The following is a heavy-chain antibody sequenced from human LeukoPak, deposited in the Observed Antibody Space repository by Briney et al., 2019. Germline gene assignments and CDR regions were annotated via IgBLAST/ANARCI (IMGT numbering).Heavy chain of an antibody. J-gene: IGHJ4*02. CDR2: ISSSSSYI. CDR3: ARDLELVGADFDY. D-gene: IGHD1-26*01. V-gene: IGHV3-21*01. CDR1: GFTFSSYS. Sequence: GGSLRLSCAASGFTFSSYSMNWVRQAPGKGLEWVSSISSSSSYIYYADSVKGRFTISRDNAKNSLYLQMNSLRAEDTAVYYCARDLELVGADFDYWGQGTLVTVSS.